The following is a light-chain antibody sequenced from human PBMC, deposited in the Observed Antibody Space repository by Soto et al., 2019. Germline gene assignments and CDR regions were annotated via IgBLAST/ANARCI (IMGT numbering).Light chain of an antibody. Sequence: DIQMTQSPSSLSASVGDRVTITCRASQSISSYLNWYQQXXXXAPKLLIYAASSLQSGVPSRFSGSGSGTDFTLTISSLQPEDFATYYCQQSHSTPRTFGQGTKLEIK. CDR3: QQSHSTPRT. CDR1: QSISSY. V-gene: IGKV1-39*01. CDR2: AAS. J-gene: IGKJ2*01.